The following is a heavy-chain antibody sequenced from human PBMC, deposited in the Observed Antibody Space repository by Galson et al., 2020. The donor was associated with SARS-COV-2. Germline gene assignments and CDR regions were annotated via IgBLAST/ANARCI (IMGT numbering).Heavy chain of an antibody. Sequence: SETLSLTCAVYGGSFSGYYWSWIRQPPGKGLEWIGEINHSGSTNYNPSLKSRVTISVDTSKNQFSLKLSSVTAADTAVYYCAREGSVGATRYFDDWGQGTLVTVSS. CDR1: GGSFSGYY. CDR3: AREGSVGATRYFDD. V-gene: IGHV4-34*01. CDR2: INHSGST. J-gene: IGHJ4*02. D-gene: IGHD1-26*01.